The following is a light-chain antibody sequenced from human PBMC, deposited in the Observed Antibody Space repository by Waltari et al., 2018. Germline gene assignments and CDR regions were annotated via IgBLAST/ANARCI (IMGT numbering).Light chain of an antibody. J-gene: IGLJ3*02. Sequence: QSALTQPASVSGSAGQSITISCTGTSDAAGSYNFSSWSQQNPGKAPRLLISEVTKRPSGVSSRFSGSKSGITASLTISGLQTEDEADYYCCSYAGGATWVFGGGTKLTVL. CDR1: SDAAGSYNF. CDR2: EVT. V-gene: IGLV2-23*02. CDR3: CSYAGGATWV.